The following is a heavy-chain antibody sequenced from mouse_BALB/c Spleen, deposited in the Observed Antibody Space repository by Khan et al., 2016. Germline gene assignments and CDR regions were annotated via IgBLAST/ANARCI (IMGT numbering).Heavy chain of an antibody. D-gene: IGHD2-3*01. V-gene: IGHV9-1*02. CDR1: GYTFTNYG. J-gene: IGHJ3*01. CDR3: ARSFYEAY. Sequence: QIQLVQSGPELKKPGETVKISCKASGYTFTNYGMNWVKQAPGKGLKWMGWINTYTGEPTYADDFKGRFAFFLETSASTAYLQINNLKNEDMATXFCARSFYEAYWGQGTLVTVSA. CDR2: INTYTGEP.